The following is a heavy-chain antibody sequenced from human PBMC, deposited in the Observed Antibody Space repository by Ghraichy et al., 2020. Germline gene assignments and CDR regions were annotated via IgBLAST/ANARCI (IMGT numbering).Heavy chain of an antibody. V-gene: IGHV3-7*03. J-gene: IGHJ4*02. CDR1: GFTFSSYW. D-gene: IGHD1-26*01. CDR2: IKQDGSEK. Sequence: GSLRLSCAASGFTFSSYWMSWVRQAPGKGLEWVANIKQDGSEKYYVDSVKGRFTISRDNAKNSLYLQMNSLRAEDTAVYYCARVFRMIVGATQTAYYFDYWGQGTLVTVSS. CDR3: ARVFRMIVGATQTAYYFDY.